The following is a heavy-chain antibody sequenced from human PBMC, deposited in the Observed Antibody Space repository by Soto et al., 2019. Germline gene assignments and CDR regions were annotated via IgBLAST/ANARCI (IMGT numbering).Heavy chain of an antibody. V-gene: IGHV3-13*01. CDR2: IGTAGDT. D-gene: IGHD6-6*01. J-gene: IGHJ5*02. Sequence: EGSLRLSSAASGFTFSSYDMHWVRQATGKGLEWGSAIGTAGDTYYPGSVKGRFTISRENAKNSLYLQMNSLRAGDTAVYYWARGIAARRSWYDPWGQVPVATFSS. CDR1: GFTFSSYD. CDR3: ARGIAARRSWYDP.